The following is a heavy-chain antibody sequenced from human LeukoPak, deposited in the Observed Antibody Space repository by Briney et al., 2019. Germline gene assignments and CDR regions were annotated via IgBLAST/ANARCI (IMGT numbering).Heavy chain of an antibody. J-gene: IGHJ6*04. D-gene: IGHD2-15*01. CDR3: ARDWDIYDGDYYYYYGMDV. CDR2: ISAYNGNT. Sequence: GASVKVSCKASGYTFTSYGISWVRQAPGQGLEWMGWISAYNGNTNYAQKLQGRVTMTTDTSASTAYMELSSLRSEDTAVYYCARDWDIYDGDYYYYYGMDVWGKGTTVTVSS. CDR1: GYTFTSYG. V-gene: IGHV1-18*01.